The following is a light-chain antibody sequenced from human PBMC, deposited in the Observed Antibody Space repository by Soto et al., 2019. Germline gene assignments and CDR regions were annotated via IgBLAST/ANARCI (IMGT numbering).Light chain of an antibody. J-gene: IGKJ5*01. Sequence: EIVLTQSKATLSLSPGERATLSCRASQSVSRYLAWYQQKPGQAPRLLIYDASNRATGIPARFSGSGSGTDFTLTISRLEPEDFAVYYCQQYGSSITFGQGTRLEIK. CDR1: QSVSRY. V-gene: IGKV3-11*01. CDR2: DAS. CDR3: QQYGSSIT.